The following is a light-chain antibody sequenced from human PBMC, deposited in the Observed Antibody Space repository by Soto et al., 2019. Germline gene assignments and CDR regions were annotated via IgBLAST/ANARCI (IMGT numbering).Light chain of an antibody. CDR2: GNS. CDR1: SSNIGAGCD. CDR3: QSYDSSLSGVV. Sequence: QLVLTQPPSVSGAPGQRVTISCTGSSSNIGAGCDVHWYQHLPGTAPKLLIYGNSNRPSGVPDRFSGSKSGTSASLAITGLQAEDEADYYCQSYDSSLSGVVFGGGTKVTVL. V-gene: IGLV1-40*01. J-gene: IGLJ2*01.